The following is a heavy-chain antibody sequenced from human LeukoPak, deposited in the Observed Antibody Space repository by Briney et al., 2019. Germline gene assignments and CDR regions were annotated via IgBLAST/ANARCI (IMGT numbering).Heavy chain of an antibody. CDR2: INPISGAT. CDR1: GYTFTRYY. V-gene: IGHV1-46*01. J-gene: IGHJ4*02. CDR3: ARLPYRDGVAQDY. Sequence: ASVKVSCKTSGYTFTRYYMQWVRQAPGHGLEWMGIINPISGATDYAQKFQGRVTMTRDTSTSTVYMELSSLRSEDAAMYYCARLPYRDGVAQDYWGQGTLVTVSS. D-gene: IGHD3-16*02.